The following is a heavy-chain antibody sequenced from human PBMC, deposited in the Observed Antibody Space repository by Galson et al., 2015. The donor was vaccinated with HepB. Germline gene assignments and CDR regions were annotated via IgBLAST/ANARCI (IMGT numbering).Heavy chain of an antibody. CDR1: GFTFSSYA. Sequence: SLRLSCAASGFTFSSYAMSWVRQAPGKGLEWVSVINSGGGSTHYADSVKGRFTISRDNFENTLYLQMNSLRAEDTAVYYCAKGTTAAGILDSWGQGSLVTVSS. V-gene: IGHV3-23*01. CDR3: AKGTTAAGILDS. J-gene: IGHJ4*02. CDR2: INSGGGST. D-gene: IGHD6-13*01.